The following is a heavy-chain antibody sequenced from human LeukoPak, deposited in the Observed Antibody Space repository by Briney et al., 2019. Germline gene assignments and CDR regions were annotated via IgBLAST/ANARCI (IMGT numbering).Heavy chain of an antibody. CDR1: GYSISSDYY. J-gene: IGHJ4*02. V-gene: IGHV4-38-2*01. Sequence: RPSETLSLTCAVSGYSISSDYYWGWIRQPPGKGLEWIGNIYHSGSTYYNPSLKSRVTISVDTSKNQFSLKLSSVTAADTGVYYCARREMATITSFDYWGQGTLVTVSS. CDR2: IYHSGST. CDR3: ARREMATITSFDY. D-gene: IGHD5-24*01.